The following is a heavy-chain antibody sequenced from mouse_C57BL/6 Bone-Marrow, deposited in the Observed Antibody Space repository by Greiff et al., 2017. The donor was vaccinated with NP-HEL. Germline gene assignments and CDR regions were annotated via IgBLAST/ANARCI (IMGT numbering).Heavy chain of an antibody. V-gene: IGHV1-52*01. CDR2: IDPADSET. D-gene: IGHD1-1*01. J-gene: IGHJ3*01. Sequence: QVQLKQPGAELVRPGSSVKLSCKASGYTFTSYWMHWVKQRPIQGLEWIGNIDPADSETHYNQKFKDKATLTVDKSSSTAYMQLSSLTSEDSAVYYCALWNRTWFAYWGQGTLVTVSA. CDR3: ALWNRTWFAY. CDR1: GYTFTSYW.